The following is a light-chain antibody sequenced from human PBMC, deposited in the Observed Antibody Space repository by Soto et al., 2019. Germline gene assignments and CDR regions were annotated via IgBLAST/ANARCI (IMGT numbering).Light chain of an antibody. J-gene: IGKJ2*01. V-gene: IGKV3-11*01. CDR2: DAS. CDR1: QSVSSY. CDR3: QPRSNRPLMFT. Sequence: EIVLTQSPATLSLSPGERATLSCRASQSVSSYLAWYQQKPGQAPRLLIYDASNRATGIPARFSGSGSGTDFTLTISSLEPEDFAVYYCQPRSNRPLMFTFGQGTKLEIK.